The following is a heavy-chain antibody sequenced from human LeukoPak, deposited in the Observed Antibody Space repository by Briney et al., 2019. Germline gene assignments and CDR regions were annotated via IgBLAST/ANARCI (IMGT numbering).Heavy chain of an antibody. D-gene: IGHD4-11*01. Sequence: SETLSLTCTVYAGSFSGYCWSCIRQPPGKGLEWIGEINHSGSTSYNPSLKSRVTMSVDTSKNQFSLKLNSVTAADTAVYYCARVAPNKDNSRWRSFDYWGQGTLISVSS. CDR1: AGSFSGYC. J-gene: IGHJ4*02. CDR3: ARVAPNKDNSRWRSFDY. CDR2: INHSGST. V-gene: IGHV4-34*01.